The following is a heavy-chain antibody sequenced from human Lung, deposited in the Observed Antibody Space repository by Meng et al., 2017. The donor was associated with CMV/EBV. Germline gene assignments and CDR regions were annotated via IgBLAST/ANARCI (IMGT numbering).Heavy chain of an antibody. CDR2: INPSGGST. Sequence: AXVXVSXXASGYTFTSYYMHWVRQALGQGLEWMGIINPSGGSTSYAQKFQGRVTMTRDTSTSTVYMELSSLRSEDTAVYYCARALSYYYGDYYYYYGMDVWGQGTTVXVSS. J-gene: IGHJ6*02. V-gene: IGHV1-46*01. D-gene: IGHD3-10*01. CDR1: GYTFTSYY. CDR3: ARALSYYYGDYYYYYGMDV.